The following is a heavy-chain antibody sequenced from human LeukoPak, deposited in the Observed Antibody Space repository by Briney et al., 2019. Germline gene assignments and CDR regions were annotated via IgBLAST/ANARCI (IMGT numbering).Heavy chain of an antibody. D-gene: IGHD3-16*01. J-gene: IGHJ6*02. CDR1: GGSFSGYY. CDR3: ARGGQFGGYYYCYGMDV. CDR2: INHSGST. V-gene: IGHV4-34*01. Sequence: SETLSLTCAVYGGSFSGYYWSWIRQPPGKGLEWIGEINHSGSTNYNPSLKSRVTISVDTSKNQFSLKLSSVTAADTAVYYCARGGQFGGYYYCYGMDVWGQGTTVTVSS.